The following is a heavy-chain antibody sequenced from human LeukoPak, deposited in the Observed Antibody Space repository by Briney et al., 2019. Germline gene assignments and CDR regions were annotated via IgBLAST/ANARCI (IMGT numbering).Heavy chain of an antibody. CDR3: ARDGGSSTIFGVVIPYFDY. V-gene: IGHV1-69*05. CDR2: IIPIFGTA. D-gene: IGHD3-3*01. CDR1: GGTFSSYA. J-gene: IGHJ4*02. Sequence: SVKVSCKASGGTFSSYAISWVRQAPGQGLEWMGGIIPIFGTASYAQKFQGRVTITTDESTSTAYMELSSLRSEDTAVYYCARDGGSSTIFGVVIPYFDYWGQGTLVTASS.